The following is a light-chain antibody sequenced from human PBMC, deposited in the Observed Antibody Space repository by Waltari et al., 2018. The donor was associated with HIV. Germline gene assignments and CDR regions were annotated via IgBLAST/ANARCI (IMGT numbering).Light chain of an antibody. J-gene: IGLJ2*01. CDR3: QAWYHSDDPIF. Sequence: SYVLTQPPSVSVAPAKTATIPCGGANIEPTSVQLYQQRPGQAPVLFVYHDNNRPSGVPERCSGSNSGDTATLTISRGEAGDEADYYCQAWYHSDDPIFFGGGTQLTVL. CDR2: HDN. V-gene: IGLV3-21*03. CDR1: NIEPTS.